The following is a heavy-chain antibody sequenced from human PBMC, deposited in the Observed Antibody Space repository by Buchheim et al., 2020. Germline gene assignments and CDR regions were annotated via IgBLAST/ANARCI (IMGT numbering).Heavy chain of an antibody. V-gene: IGHV3-21*01. Sequence: EVQLVESGGGLVKPGGSLRLSCAASGFTFSSYSMNWVRQAPGKGLEWVSSISSSSSYIYYADSVKGRFIISRDNAKNSLYMQMNSLSAEDTAVYCCAAFPYLDPPNADYWGQGTL. CDR2: ISSSSSYI. J-gene: IGHJ4*02. CDR1: GFTFSSYS. CDR3: AAFPYLDPPNADY.